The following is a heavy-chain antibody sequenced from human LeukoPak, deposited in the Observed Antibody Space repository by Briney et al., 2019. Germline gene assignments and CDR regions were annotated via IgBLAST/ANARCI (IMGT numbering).Heavy chain of an antibody. CDR3: ARRVRFLEWSNWFDP. Sequence: GGSLRLSCAASGFTFSSYSMNWVRQAPGKGLEWVSSISSSSSYIYYADSVKGRFTISRDNAKNSLYLQMNSLRAEDTAVYYCARRVRFLEWSNWFDPWGQGTLVTVSS. J-gene: IGHJ5*02. CDR1: GFTFSSYS. V-gene: IGHV3-21*01. D-gene: IGHD3-3*01. CDR2: ISSSSSYI.